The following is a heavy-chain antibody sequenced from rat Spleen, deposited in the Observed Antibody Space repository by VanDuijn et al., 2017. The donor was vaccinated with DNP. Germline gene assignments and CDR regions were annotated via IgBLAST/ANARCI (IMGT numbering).Heavy chain of an antibody. J-gene: IGHJ1*01. CDR2: INKDSSTI. CDR1: GFNFNDYW. CDR3: ARGPSEYGYKYYWYFDF. Sequence: EVRLVESGGGLVQPGRSLKVSCAASGFNFNDYWMGWVRQAPGRGLEWIGEINKDSSTINYTPSLKDKFTISRDNAQNTLYLQMSKLGSEDTAIYYCARGPSEYGYKYYWYFDFWGPGTKVTVSS. V-gene: IGHV4-2*01. D-gene: IGHD1-4*01.